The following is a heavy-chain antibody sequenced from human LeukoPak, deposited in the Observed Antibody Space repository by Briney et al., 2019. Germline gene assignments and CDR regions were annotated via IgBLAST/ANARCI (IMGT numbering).Heavy chain of an antibody. CDR1: GGSISSGGYS. CDR3: ARSLVLGYCSSTSCYRAVGAFDI. J-gene: IGHJ3*02. Sequence: PSQTLSLTCAVSGGSISSGGYSWSWIRQPPGKGLEWIGYIYHSGSTYYNPSLKSRVTISVDTSKNQFSLKLSSVTAADTAVYYCARSLVLGYCSSTSCYRAVGAFDIWGQGTMVTVSS. V-gene: IGHV4-30-2*01. CDR2: IYHSGST. D-gene: IGHD2-2*01.